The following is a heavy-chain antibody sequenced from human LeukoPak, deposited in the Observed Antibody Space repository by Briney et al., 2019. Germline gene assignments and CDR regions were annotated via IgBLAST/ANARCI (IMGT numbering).Heavy chain of an antibody. V-gene: IGHV3-74*01. CDR2: INSDGSST. Sequence: GGSLRLSCAASGFTFSSYWMHWVRQAPGKGLVWVSRINSDGSSTSYADSVKGRFTISRDNAKNTLYLQMNGLRAEDTAVYYCAGDDSSLDAFDIWGQGTMVTVSS. CDR3: AGDDSSLDAFDI. CDR1: GFTFSSYW. J-gene: IGHJ3*02. D-gene: IGHD3-22*01.